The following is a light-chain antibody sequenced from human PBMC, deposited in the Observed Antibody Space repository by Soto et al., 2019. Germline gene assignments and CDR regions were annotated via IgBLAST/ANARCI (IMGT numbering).Light chain of an antibody. CDR2: DAS. V-gene: IGKV3-11*01. CDR3: QQRYSWPIT. J-gene: IGKJ5*01. CDR1: QSIGSE. Sequence: PGAGATLSCRASQSIGSELAWYQQKPGQAPRLVIADASNRATGIPARFSGSGSATDFTLTIRTVEPGDVGIYYCQQRYSWPITFGQGTRLEIK.